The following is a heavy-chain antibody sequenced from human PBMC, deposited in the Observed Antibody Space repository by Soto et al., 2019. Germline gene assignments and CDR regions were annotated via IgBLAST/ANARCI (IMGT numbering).Heavy chain of an antibody. V-gene: IGHV1-18*01. CDR1: GSTCTSYG. Sequence: QVQLVQSGAEVKNPGASVKVSCKASGSTCTSYGISWVRQAPGQGLEWMGWISAYNGNPNYAQKLQVRVTMTTDTATRTAYMELRSLSSEDTAVYYCERALRYFDWGDHNFDYWGQGTLVTVSS. D-gene: IGHD3-9*01. CDR3: ERALRYFDWGDHNFDY. J-gene: IGHJ4*02. CDR2: ISAYNGNP.